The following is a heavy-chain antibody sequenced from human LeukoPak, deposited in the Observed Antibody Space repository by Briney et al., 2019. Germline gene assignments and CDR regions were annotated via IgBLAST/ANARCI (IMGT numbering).Heavy chain of an antibody. J-gene: IGHJ4*02. CDR2: IYSSGST. CDR1: GASISSGSNY. D-gene: IGHD3-10*01. V-gene: IGHV4-39*07. CDR3: ARAVHYSGTSDQYTGGWYYFDF. Sequence: SETLPLTCSVSGASISSGSNYWGWIRQPPGKTLEWIGSIYSSGSTYYNPSLKSRVIIIIDTPKNHFSLTLSSVTAADTAVYYCARAVHYSGTSDQYTGGWYYFDFWGQGTLVTVSS.